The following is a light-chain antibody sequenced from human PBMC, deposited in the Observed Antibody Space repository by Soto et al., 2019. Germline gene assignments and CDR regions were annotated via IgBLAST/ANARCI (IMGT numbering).Light chain of an antibody. J-gene: IGKJ3*01. CDR1: QGISNY. CDR2: AAS. Sequence: DIQMTQSPPSLSASVGDRVTITCRATQGISNYLAWYQQKPGKVPKLLIYAASTLQSGVPSRFSGSGSGTDFTLTISSLQPEDVATYYCQRYISAPFTFGPGTNVHIK. CDR3: QRYISAPFT. V-gene: IGKV1-27*01.